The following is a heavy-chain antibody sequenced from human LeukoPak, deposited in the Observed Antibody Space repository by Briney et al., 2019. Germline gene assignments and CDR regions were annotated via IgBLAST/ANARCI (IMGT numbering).Heavy chain of an antibody. V-gene: IGHV3-33*01. CDR3: ARTPSGSYDY. CDR1: GFTFSSYG. D-gene: IGHD1-26*01. Sequence: GGSLRLSCAASGFTFSSYGMHWVRQAPGKGLEWVAVIWYDGSNKYYADSVKGRFSISRDNAKNSLYLQMNSLRAEDTAIYYCARTPSGSYDYWGQGALVTVSS. CDR2: IWYDGSNK. J-gene: IGHJ4*02.